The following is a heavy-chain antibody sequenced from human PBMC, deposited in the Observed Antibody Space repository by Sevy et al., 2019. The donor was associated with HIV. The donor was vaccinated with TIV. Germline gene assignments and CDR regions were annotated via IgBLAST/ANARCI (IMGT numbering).Heavy chain of an antibody. D-gene: IGHD1-26*01. V-gene: IGHV6-1*01. CDR3: ARDRWELLHNYFDY. CDR1: GDSVSSNSAA. CDR2: TYYRSKWYN. Sequence: KQSQTLSLTCAISGDSVSSNSAAWNWIRQSPSRGLEWLGRTYYRSKWYNDYAVSVKSRITINPDISKNQFSLQLNSVTPEDTAVYYCARDRWELLHNYFDYWGQGTLVTVSS. J-gene: IGHJ4*02.